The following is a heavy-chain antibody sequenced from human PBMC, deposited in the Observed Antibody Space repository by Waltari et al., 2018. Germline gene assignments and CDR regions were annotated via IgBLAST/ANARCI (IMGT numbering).Heavy chain of an antibody. D-gene: IGHD3-22*01. J-gene: IGHJ4*02. CDR1: GGPFSSYA. CDR2: IIPIFGTA. V-gene: IGHV1-69*05. Sequence: QVQLVQSGAEVKKPGSSVKVSCKASGGPFSSYAISWVRKAPGQGLEWMGGIIPIFGTANYAQKFQGRVTITTDESTSTAYMELSSLRSEDTAVYYCASASYDSSGYYFTPSFYLDYWGQGTLVTVSS. CDR3: ASASYDSSGYYFTPSFYLDY.